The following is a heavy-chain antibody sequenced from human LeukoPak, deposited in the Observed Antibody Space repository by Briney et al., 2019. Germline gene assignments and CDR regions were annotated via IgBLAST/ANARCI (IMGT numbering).Heavy chain of an antibody. V-gene: IGHV3-23*01. J-gene: IGHJ4*02. Sequence: PGGPLRLSCAASGFTFSSYAISWVRQAPGKGLEWVSAISGSGGSTYYADSVKGRFTISRDNSKNTLYLQMNSLRAEDTAVYYCAKGHVREQWLVNPDYWGQGTLVTVSS. CDR1: GFTFSSYA. D-gene: IGHD6-19*01. CDR3: AKGHVREQWLVNPDY. CDR2: ISGSGGST.